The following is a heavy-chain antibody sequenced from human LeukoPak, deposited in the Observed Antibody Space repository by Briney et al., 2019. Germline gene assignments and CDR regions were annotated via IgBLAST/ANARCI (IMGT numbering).Heavy chain of an antibody. CDR3: AGGRDGYIPYNWFDP. D-gene: IGHD5-24*01. CDR2: INAGTGNT. Sequence: ASVKVSCKASGYTFTSYAMHWVRQAPGQRLEWMGWINAGTGNTKFSQEFQGRVTFTRDTSASTAYMELTGLRSEDMAVYYCAGGRDGYIPYNWFDPWGQGTLVTVSS. CDR1: GYTFTSYA. J-gene: IGHJ5*02. V-gene: IGHV1-3*03.